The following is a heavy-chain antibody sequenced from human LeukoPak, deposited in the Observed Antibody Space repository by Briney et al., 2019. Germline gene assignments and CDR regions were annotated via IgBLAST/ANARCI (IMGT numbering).Heavy chain of an antibody. V-gene: IGHV1-24*01. CDR3: ATPRGIYGSGSYFPY. Sequence: ASVKVSCKVSGYSLSELSMHWVRQAPGKGLEWMGGFDPEDGETIYAQKFQGRITMTEDTSTDTAYMELSSLRFEDTAVYFCATPRGIYGSGSYFPYWGQGTLVTVSS. CDR2: FDPEDGET. CDR1: GYSLSELS. J-gene: IGHJ4*02. D-gene: IGHD3-10*01.